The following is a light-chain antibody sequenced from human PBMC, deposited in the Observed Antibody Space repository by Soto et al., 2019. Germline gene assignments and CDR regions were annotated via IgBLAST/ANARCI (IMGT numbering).Light chain of an antibody. CDR2: DAS. CDR3: QQRRNWLFT. CDR1: QSVSSY. Sequence: EIVLTQSPATLSLSPGERATLSCRAIQSVSSYLAWYQQKPGQSPRLLIYDASTRATGIPARFSGSGTGTDFTITISSRAPEDFGVYYCQQRRNWLFTFGPGTTVDIK. V-gene: IGKV3-11*01. J-gene: IGKJ3*01.